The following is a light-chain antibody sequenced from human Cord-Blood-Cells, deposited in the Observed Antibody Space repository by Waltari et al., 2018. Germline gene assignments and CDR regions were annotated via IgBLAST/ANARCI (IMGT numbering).Light chain of an antibody. CDR3: SSYTSSSTVV. CDR2: DVS. J-gene: IGLJ2*01. CDR1: SSDVGGYKY. Sequence: QSALTQPASVSGSPGQSITISCTGTSSDVGGYKYVSWYQQHPGKAPKVMIYDVSNRPSGVSKRFSGSKSGNTASLTISGLQAEDEADYYCSSYTSSSTVVFGGGTRLTVL. V-gene: IGLV2-14*01.